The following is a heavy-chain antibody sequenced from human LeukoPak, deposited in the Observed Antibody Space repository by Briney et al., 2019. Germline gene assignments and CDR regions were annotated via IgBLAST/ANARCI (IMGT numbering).Heavy chain of an antibody. CDR3: AKSQDVRFGDLEGVFDY. CDR1: GFTFSSYG. Sequence: PGGSLRLSCAASGFTFSSYGMHWVRQAPGKGLEWVAFIRYDGSNKYYADPVKGRFTISRDNSKNTLYLQMNSLRAEDTAVYYCAKSQDVRFGDLEGVFDYWGQGTLVTVSS. CDR2: IRYDGSNK. V-gene: IGHV3-30*02. D-gene: IGHD3-10*01. J-gene: IGHJ4*02.